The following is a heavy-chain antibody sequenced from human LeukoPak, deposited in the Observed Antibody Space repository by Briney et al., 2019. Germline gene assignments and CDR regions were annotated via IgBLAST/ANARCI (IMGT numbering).Heavy chain of an antibody. CDR3: ARDPSMIIPLDY. D-gene: IGHD3-22*01. V-gene: IGHV3-11*01. CDR2: ISGSGTII. CDR1: GFTFSDYY. Sequence: GGSLRLSCAVSGFTFSDYYMSWIRQAPGRGLEWVSYISGSGTIIYYADSVKGRFTISRDNAKNSLYLQMNSLRAEDTAVYYCARDPSMIIPLDYWGQGTLVTVSS. J-gene: IGHJ4*02.